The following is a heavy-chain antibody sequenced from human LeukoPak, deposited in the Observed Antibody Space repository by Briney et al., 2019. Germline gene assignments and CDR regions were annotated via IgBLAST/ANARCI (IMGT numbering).Heavy chain of an antibody. CDR1: GFTFSSYA. Sequence: GGSLRLSCAASGFTFSSYAMSWVRQAPGKGLEWVSAISGSGSSTYYADSVKGRFTISRDNSKNTLYLQMNSLRAEDTAVYYCAKGGDYGDYIAEYFQHWGQGTLVTVSS. CDR2: ISGSGSST. CDR3: AKGGDYGDYIAEYFQH. D-gene: IGHD4-17*01. V-gene: IGHV3-23*01. J-gene: IGHJ1*01.